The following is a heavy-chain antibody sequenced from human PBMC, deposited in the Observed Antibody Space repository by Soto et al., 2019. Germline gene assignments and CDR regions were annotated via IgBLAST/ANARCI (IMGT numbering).Heavy chain of an antibody. D-gene: IGHD3-10*01. V-gene: IGHV3-23*01. Sequence: GGSLRLSCAASGFTFSSYAMSWVRQAPGKGLEWVSAISGSGGSTYYADSVKGRFTISRDNSKNMLYLQMNSLRAEDTAVYYCAYYYGSGSYSLPPYYFDYWGQGTLVTVSS. CDR3: AYYYGSGSYSLPPYYFDY. CDR1: GFTFSSYA. J-gene: IGHJ4*02. CDR2: ISGSGGST.